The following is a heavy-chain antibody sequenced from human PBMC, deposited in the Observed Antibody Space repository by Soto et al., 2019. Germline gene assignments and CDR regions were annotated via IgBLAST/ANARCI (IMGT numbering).Heavy chain of an antibody. CDR1: GDAIIGTGW. V-gene: IGHV4-4*02. Sequence: QVQLQDSGPGLVRPSGTMSLTCAVSGDAIIGTGWLRWVRQSPGKGLDWIGEVYHSGATNYNPSLKSRFTISVHTSRNQFSPNLRSVTAADTAIFNCVTNRYSSLNVWCQGTTVTVSS. CDR3: VTNRYSSLNV. D-gene: IGHD2-21*01. J-gene: IGHJ6*01. CDR2: VYHSGAT.